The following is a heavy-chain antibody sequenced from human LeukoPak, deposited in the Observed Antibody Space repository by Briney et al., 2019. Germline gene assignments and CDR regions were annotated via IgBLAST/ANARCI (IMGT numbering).Heavy chain of an antibody. V-gene: IGHV3-30*03. CDR2: ISYDGSSK. D-gene: IGHD1-14*01. CDR1: GFTFSSYG. Sequence: GGSLRLSCAASGFTFSSYGMHWVRQAPGKGLEWVAVISYDGSSKYYADSVKGRFTISRDNSKNTLYLQMNSLRAEDTAVYYCARDGISDAFDIWGQGTMVTVSS. J-gene: IGHJ3*02. CDR3: ARDGISDAFDI.